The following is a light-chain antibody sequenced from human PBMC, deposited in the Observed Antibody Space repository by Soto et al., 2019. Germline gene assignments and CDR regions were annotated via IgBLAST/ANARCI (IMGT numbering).Light chain of an antibody. V-gene: IGLV1-40*01. CDR2: GNS. CDR1: SSNIGAGYD. CDR3: QSYDSSRSGYV. Sequence: QSVLTQPPSVSGAPGQSVTISCTGSSSNIGAGYDVHWYQQLPGTAPKLLIYGNSNRPSGVANRFSGSKSGTSTSLAITGLQAEDEADYYCQSYDSSRSGYVVGTGTKLTVL. J-gene: IGLJ1*01.